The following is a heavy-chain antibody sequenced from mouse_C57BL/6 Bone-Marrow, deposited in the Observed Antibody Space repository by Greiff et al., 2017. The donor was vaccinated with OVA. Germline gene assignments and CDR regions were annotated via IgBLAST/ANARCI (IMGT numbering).Heavy chain of an antibody. CDR1: GFTFTDYY. J-gene: IGHJ2*01. V-gene: IGHV7-3*01. CDR2: IRNKANGYPT. D-gene: IGHD2-4*01. Sequence: EVKLVESGGGLVQPGGSLSLSCAASGFTFTDYYMSWVRQPPGKALEWLGFIRNKANGYPTEYSASVKCRFTISRDNSQSILYLQMNALRAEDSATYYCARYKHYDYFFDYWGQGTTLTVSS. CDR3: ARYKHYDYFFDY.